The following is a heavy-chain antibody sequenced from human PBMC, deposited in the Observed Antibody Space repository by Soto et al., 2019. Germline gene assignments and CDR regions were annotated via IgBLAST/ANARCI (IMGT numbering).Heavy chain of an antibody. CDR3: AKGLGGNRVGAPIDH. V-gene: IGHV3-30*18. D-gene: IGHD1-26*01. Sequence: PGGSLRLSCAASGFTFSSYGMHWVRRAPGKGLEWVAVISYDGTNKYYADSVKGQFTISRDNSKSTLYLQMNSLRVEDTAMYFCAKGLGGNRVGAPIDHWGQGTLVTVSS. CDR2: ISYDGTNK. CDR1: GFTFSSYG. J-gene: IGHJ4*02.